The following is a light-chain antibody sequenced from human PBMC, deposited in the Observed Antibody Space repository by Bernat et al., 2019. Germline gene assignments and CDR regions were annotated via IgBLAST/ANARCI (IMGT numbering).Light chain of an antibody. CDR2: YKSDSDK. CDR1: SGINVGTYR. J-gene: IGLJ1*01. CDR3: MIWHRNDYV. Sequence: QAVLTQPSSLSASPGASASLTCTLRSGINVGTYRIYWYQQKPGSPPQYLLRYKSDSDKQQGSGVPSRFSGSKDDSANAGILLISGLQSEDEADYSCMIWHRNDYVFRAAANFTVL. V-gene: IGLV5-45*03.